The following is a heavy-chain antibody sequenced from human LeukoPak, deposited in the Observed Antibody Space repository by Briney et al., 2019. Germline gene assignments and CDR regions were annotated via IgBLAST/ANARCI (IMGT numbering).Heavy chain of an antibody. CDR2: ISSSHSTI. CDR1: GFTFSSYK. Sequence: PGGSLKLSCAASGFTFSSYKMNWVRQAPGKGLEWVSYISSSHSTIYYADSVKGRFTISRDNAKNSLYLQMNSLRAEDTAVYYCAREVHTGQAFDIWGQGTMVTVS. V-gene: IGHV3-48*03. CDR3: AREVHTGQAFDI. J-gene: IGHJ3*02. D-gene: IGHD4-17*01.